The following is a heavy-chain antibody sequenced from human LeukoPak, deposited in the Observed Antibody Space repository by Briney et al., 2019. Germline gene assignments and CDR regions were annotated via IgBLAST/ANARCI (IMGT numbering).Heavy chain of an antibody. D-gene: IGHD2-15*01. CDR2: IRYTGST. CDR3: ARHVAPDMDYFDY. Sequence: SETLSLTCTVSGGSISSYYWSWIRQSPGKRPEWLAYIRYTGSTNYNPSLKSRVTISVDTSKNQFSLELTSVTAADTAVYYCARHVAPDMDYFDYWGPGTLVTVSP. V-gene: IGHV4-59*08. J-gene: IGHJ4*02. CDR1: GGSISSYY.